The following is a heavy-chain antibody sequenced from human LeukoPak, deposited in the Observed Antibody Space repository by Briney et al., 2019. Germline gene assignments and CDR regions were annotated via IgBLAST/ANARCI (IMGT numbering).Heavy chain of an antibody. CDR1: GFTFNRYC. V-gene: IGHV3-7*01. J-gene: IGHJ5*02. CDR2: IKQDGNEK. CDR3: ARDGPDYGDFNWFAP. Sequence: PGGSLRLSCAASGFTFNRYCMSWVRQAPGKGLEWLATIKQDGNEKFYVDSVKGRFTISRDNAKNSLYLQKSSLRADDTAIYYCARDGPDYGDFNWFAPWGQGTLVTVSS. D-gene: IGHD4-17*01.